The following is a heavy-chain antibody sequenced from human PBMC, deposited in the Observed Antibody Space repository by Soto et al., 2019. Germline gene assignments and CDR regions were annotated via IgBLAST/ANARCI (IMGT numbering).Heavy chain of an antibody. J-gene: IGHJ6*02. D-gene: IGHD2-8*01. V-gene: IGHV4-4*07. CDR2: FYTSGNT. Sequence: QVQLQGSDPRLLKPSETLSLTCTVSGASVTSYYWSWIRQPARKGLDWIGRFYTSGNTDYNPSLTSRVTMSLETSQNQVSLKLSSVTAADTAIYYCARDGVGPHGMDVWGQGTTVTVSS. CDR3: ARDGVGPHGMDV. CDR1: GASVTSYY.